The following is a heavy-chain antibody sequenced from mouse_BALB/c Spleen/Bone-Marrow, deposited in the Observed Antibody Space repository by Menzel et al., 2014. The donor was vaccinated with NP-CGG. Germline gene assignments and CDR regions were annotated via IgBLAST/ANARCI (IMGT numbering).Heavy chain of an antibody. CDR2: INPSNGGT. CDR3: TRLPH. V-gene: IGHV1S81*02. Sequence: QVQLQQSGAELVKPGASVKLSCKASGYTFTSYYMYWVKQRPGQGLGWIGEINPSNGGTNFNEKFKSRATLTVDQSSSTAYMQLSSLTSEDSAVYYCTRLPHWGQGTSVTVSS. D-gene: IGHD5-1*01. J-gene: IGHJ4*01. CDR1: GYTFTSYY.